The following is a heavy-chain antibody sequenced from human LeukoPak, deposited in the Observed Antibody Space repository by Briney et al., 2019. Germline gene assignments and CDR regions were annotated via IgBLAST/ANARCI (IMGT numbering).Heavy chain of an antibody. CDR1: GYTFTSYY. D-gene: IGHD5-24*01. Sequence: ASVKVSCKASGYTFTSYYINWVRQATGQGLEWMGWMNPNSGNTGYAQKFQGRVTMTRNTSISTAYMELSNLRSEDTAVYYCARDSGWLHPAGAFDIWGQGTMVTVSS. CDR3: ARDSGWLHPAGAFDI. V-gene: IGHV1-8*01. J-gene: IGHJ3*02. CDR2: MNPNSGNT.